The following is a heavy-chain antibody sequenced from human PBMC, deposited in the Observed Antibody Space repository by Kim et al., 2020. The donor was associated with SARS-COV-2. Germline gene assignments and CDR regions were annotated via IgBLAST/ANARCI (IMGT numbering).Heavy chain of an antibody. D-gene: IGHD2-21*01. V-gene: IGHV4-39*01. J-gene: IGHJ4*02. CDR2: T. CDR3: ARSLLRAKADY. Sequence: TYYNPSLKSRVTISVDTSKNQFSLKLSSVTAADTSVYYCARSLLRAKADYWGQGTLVTVSS.